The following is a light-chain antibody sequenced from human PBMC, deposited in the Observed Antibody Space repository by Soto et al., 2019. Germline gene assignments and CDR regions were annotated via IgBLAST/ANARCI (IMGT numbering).Light chain of an antibody. CDR1: SFNIGFNY. CDR3: AAWDDSLSGGV. V-gene: IGLV1-47*02. Sequence: QSVLTQPPSASGTPGQTVTISCSGSSFNIGFNYVYWYQQLPGMAPKLLIHSNDERPSGVPDRFSGSKSGTSASLAISGLRSEDEADYYCAAWDDSLSGGVFGTGPKLTVL. J-gene: IGLJ1*01. CDR2: SND.